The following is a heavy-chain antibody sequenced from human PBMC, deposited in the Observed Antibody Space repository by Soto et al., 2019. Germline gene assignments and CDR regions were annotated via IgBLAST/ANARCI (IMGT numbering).Heavy chain of an antibody. V-gene: IGHV4-31*03. CDR1: GGAISSGGYY. J-gene: IGHJ5*02. CDR2: IYYSGST. D-gene: IGHD4-4*01. Sequence: SETLSLTCTVSGGAISSGGYYWSWIRQHPGKGLEWIGYIYYSGSTYYNPSLKSRVTISVDTSKNQFSLKLSSVTAADTAVYYCARDQKLQGYNWFDPWGQGTLVTVSS. CDR3: ARDQKLQGYNWFDP.